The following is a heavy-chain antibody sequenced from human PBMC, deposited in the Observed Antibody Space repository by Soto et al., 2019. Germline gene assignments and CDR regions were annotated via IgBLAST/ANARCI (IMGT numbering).Heavy chain of an antibody. Sequence: QVRLVESGGGVVQPGRSLRLSCAASGFTFSSYAMHWVRQAPGKGLEWVAVISYDGSNKYYADSVKGRFTISRDNSKNALYLQMNSLRAEDTAVYYCARDRRGYSSGWYAGVPDYWGQGTLVTVSS. J-gene: IGHJ4*02. CDR1: GFTFSSYA. V-gene: IGHV3-30-3*01. CDR3: ARDRRGYSSGWYAGVPDY. CDR2: ISYDGSNK. D-gene: IGHD6-19*01.